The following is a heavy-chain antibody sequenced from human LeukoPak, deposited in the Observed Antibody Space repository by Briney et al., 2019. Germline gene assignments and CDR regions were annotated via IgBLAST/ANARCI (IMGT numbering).Heavy chain of an antibody. CDR3: ARDRYSSNPAHYYYYMDV. CDR1: GFTFSSYS. CDR2: ISSISSTI. V-gene: IGHV3-48*01. Sequence: GGSLRLSCAASGFTFSSYSLNWVRQAPGKGLEWVSYISSISSTIYYADSVKGRFTISRDNAKNSLYLQMNSLRAEDTAVYYCARDRYSSNPAHYYYYMDVWGKGTTVTVSS. D-gene: IGHD6-13*01. J-gene: IGHJ6*03.